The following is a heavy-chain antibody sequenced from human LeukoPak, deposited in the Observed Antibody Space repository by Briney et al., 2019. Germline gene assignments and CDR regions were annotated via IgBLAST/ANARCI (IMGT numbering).Heavy chain of an antibody. V-gene: IGHV3-74*01. CDR3: VRDRKNYFFDY. Sequence: QPGGSLRLSCAASGFTFSSYWMHWVRQAPGKGLVWVSRINSDGSSTSYADSVKGRFTISRDNAKNTLYLQMNSLRAEDTAVYYCVRDRKNYFFDYWGQGTLVTVSS. J-gene: IGHJ4*02. CDR2: INSDGSST. CDR1: GFTFSSYW.